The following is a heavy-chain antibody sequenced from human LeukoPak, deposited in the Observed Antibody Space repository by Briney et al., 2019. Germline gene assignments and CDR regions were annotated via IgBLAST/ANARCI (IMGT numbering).Heavy chain of an antibody. CDR3: ARGMVRGVIIYYYYYGMDV. V-gene: IGHV4-34*01. CDR1: GGSFSGYH. D-gene: IGHD3-10*01. CDR2: INHSGST. J-gene: IGHJ6*04. Sequence: KPSETLSLTCAVYGGSFSGYHWSWIRQPPGKGLEWIGEINHSGSTNYNPSLKSRVTISVDTSKNQFSLKLSSVTAADTAVYYCARGMVRGVIIYYYYYGMDVWGKGTTVTVSS.